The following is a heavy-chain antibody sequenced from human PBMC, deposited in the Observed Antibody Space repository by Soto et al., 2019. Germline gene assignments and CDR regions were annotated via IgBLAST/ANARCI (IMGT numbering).Heavy chain of an antibody. CDR2: ISSDSGTI. J-gene: IGHJ2*01. CDR3: TTDRSILRFLEWSRDWYFDL. D-gene: IGHD3-3*01. Sequence: EVQLVESGGGLVQPGGSLRLSCSASGFIFSDYSMNWVRQAPGKGLEWVSYISSDSGTIYYADSVKGRFTISRDDSKNTLYLQMNSLKTEDTAVYYCTTDRSILRFLEWSRDWYFDLWGRGTLVTVSS. V-gene: IGHV3-48*01. CDR1: GFIFSDYS.